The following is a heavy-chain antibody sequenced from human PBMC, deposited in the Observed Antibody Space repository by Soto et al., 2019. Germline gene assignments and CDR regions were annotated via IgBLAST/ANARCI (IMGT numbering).Heavy chain of an antibody. Sequence: QLQLQESGPGLVKPSETLSLTCTVSGGSISSSSYYWGWIHQPPGKGLEWIGSIYYSGSTCYNPPLKSRVTISVYTSKNQFSLKLSSVTAADTAVYYCASIGDSYSSGGGLDYWGQGTLVTVSS. J-gene: IGHJ4*02. CDR2: IYYSGST. V-gene: IGHV4-39*01. CDR3: ASIGDSYSSGGGLDY. D-gene: IGHD6-19*01. CDR1: GGSISSSSYY.